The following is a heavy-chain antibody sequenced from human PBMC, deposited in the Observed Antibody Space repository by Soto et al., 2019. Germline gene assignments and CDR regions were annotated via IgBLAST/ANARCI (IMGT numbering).Heavy chain of an antibody. CDR3: AKGVAVAGTPDC. J-gene: IGHJ4*02. V-gene: IGHV3-23*01. CDR2: ISGSGDST. CDR1: GFTFSSYA. D-gene: IGHD6-19*01. Sequence: GSLRLSCAASGFTFSSYAMSWVRQAPGKGLEWVSTISGSGDSTYSADSVKGRFTISRDNSKNTLYLQMNSLRAEDTAVYYCAKGVAVAGTPDCWGQGTLVTVSS.